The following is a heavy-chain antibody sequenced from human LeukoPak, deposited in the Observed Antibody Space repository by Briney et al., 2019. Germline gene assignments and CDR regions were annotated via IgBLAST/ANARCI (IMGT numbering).Heavy chain of an antibody. CDR1: GFTFSSFG. V-gene: IGHV3-33*01. Sequence: GGSLRLSCAASGFTFSSFGMHWVRQAPGKGLERVAIIWYNGRNETYADSVKGRFTISRDNSKNTLYLYMNSLRAEDTAVYYCARESRGELFAPPDYWGQGTLVTVSS. CDR3: ARESRGELFAPPDY. J-gene: IGHJ4*02. CDR2: IWYNGRNE. D-gene: IGHD3-10*01.